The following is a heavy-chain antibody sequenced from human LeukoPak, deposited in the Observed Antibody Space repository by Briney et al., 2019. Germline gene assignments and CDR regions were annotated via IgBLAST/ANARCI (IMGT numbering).Heavy chain of an antibody. CDR2: IYSGGST. Sequence: GGSLRLSCAASGFAFSSNYMSWVRQAPGKGLEWVSVIYSGGSTYYADSVKGRFTISRDNSKNTLYLQMNSLRAEDTAVYHCARGYYYYYGMDVWGQGTTVTVSS. V-gene: IGHV3-53*01. CDR1: GFAFSSNY. J-gene: IGHJ6*02. CDR3: ARGYYYYYGMDV.